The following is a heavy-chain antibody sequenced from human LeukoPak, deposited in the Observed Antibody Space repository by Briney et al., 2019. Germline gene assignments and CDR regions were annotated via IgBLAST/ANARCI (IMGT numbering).Heavy chain of an antibody. CDR1: GFTFRTYW. J-gene: IGHJ4*02. CDR2: INSAGSRT. V-gene: IGHV3-74*01. CDR3: ARGGGYSSSPVGY. D-gene: IGHD6-13*01. Sequence: GGSLRLSCVASGFTFRTYWMHWVRQAPGKGLVWVSSINSAGSRTNYADSVRGRVTISRDNAKNTLYLQMNSLTAEDTAVYYCARGGGYSSSPVGYWGQGTLVTVSS.